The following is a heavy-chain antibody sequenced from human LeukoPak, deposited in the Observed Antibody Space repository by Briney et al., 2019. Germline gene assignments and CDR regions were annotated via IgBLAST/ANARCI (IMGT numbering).Heavy chain of an antibody. D-gene: IGHD5-18*01. V-gene: IGHV4-61*02. J-gene: IGHJ4*02. CDR1: GGSISSGGYY. CDR3: AWIQGSGHY. CDR2: IYTSGST. Sequence: SETLSLTCTVSGGSISSGGYYWSWIRQPAGKGLEWIGRIYTSGSTNYNPSLKSRVTMSVDTSKNQFSLKLSSVTAADTAVYYCAWIQGSGHYWGQGTLVTVSS.